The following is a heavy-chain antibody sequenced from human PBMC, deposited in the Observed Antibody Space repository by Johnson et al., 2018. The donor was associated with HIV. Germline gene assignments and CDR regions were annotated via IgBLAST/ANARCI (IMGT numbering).Heavy chain of an antibody. CDR2: IYSGDTT. V-gene: IGHV3-66*04. D-gene: IGHD3-22*01. J-gene: IGHJ3*02. CDR1: GFTVSSNY. Sequence: VQLVESGGGLVQPGGSRRLSCAVSGFTVSSNYMSWVRQAPGKGLEWVSVIYSGDTTYYADSVKGRFTISRDNSKNTLYLQMSSLRVEDTALYYCAKLTTGLTPINDAFDIWGQGTMVTVSS. CDR3: AKLTTGLTPINDAFDI.